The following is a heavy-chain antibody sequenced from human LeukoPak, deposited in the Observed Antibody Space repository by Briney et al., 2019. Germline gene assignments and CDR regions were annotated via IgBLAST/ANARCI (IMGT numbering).Heavy chain of an antibody. CDR1: GGSISSHY. CDR3: ARVGGYSAGGYYFDY. D-gene: IGHD4/OR15-4a*01. J-gene: IGHJ4*02. CDR2: IYYSGNT. V-gene: IGHV4-59*11. Sequence: SETLSLTCTVSGGSISSHYWSWIRQPPGKGLEWIGYIYYSGNTNYNSSLKSRVTISVDTSKNQFSLKLSSVTAADTAMYYCARVGGYSAGGYYFDYWGQGTLVTVSS.